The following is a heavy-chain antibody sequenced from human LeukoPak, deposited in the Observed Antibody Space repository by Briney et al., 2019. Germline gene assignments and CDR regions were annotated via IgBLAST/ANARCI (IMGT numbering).Heavy chain of an antibody. D-gene: IGHD5-18*01. CDR3: ARDAYNYGGRTHPYYFDY. J-gene: IGHJ4*02. CDR2: IYYSGST. Sequence: SETLSLTCTVSGGSISSSSYYWGWIRQPPGKGLEWIGSIYYSGSTYYNPSLKSRVTISVDTSKNQFSLNLRSVTAADTAVYYCARDAYNYGGRTHPYYFDYWGQGTLVTVSS. CDR1: GGSISSSSYY. V-gene: IGHV4-39*07.